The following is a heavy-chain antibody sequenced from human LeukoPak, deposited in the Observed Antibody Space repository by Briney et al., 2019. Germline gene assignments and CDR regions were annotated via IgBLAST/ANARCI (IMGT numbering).Heavy chain of an antibody. CDR2: IYTSGST. Sequence: SETLSLTCTVSGGSISSGSYYWSWIRQPAGKGLEWIGRIYTSGSTNYNPSLKSRVTISVDTSKNQFSLKLSSVTAADTAVYYCARERSGSGPFDYWGQGTLVTVSS. CDR1: GGSISSGSYY. J-gene: IGHJ4*02. V-gene: IGHV4-61*02. CDR3: ARERSGSGPFDY. D-gene: IGHD3-10*01.